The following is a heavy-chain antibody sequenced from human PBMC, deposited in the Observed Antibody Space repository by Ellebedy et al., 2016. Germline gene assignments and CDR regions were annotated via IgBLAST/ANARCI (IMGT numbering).Heavy chain of an antibody. V-gene: IGHV3-33*08. CDR1: GFTFSSYG. D-gene: IGHD3-22*01. J-gene: IGHJ3*02. CDR3: ARDTDSSGYYSYDAFDI. Sequence: GGSLRLSCAASGFTFSSYGMHWVRQAPGKGLEWVAVIWNDGSNKYYADSVKGRFTISRDNSKNTLYLQMNSLRAEDTAVYYCARDTDSSGYYSYDAFDIWGQGTMVTVSS. CDR2: IWNDGSNK.